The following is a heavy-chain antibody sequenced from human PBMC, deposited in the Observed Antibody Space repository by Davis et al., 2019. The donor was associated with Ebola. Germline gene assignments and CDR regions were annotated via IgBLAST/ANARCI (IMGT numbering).Heavy chain of an antibody. J-gene: IGHJ3*02. D-gene: IGHD3-22*01. Sequence: ASVKVSCKASGYTFTSYYMHWVRQAPGQGLEWMGIINPSGGSTSYAQKFQGRVTMTRDTSTSTVYMELSSLRSENTAVYYCARLSNYYYDSSGYPGAFDIWGQGTMVTVSS. CDR1: GYTFTSYY. CDR3: ARLSNYYYDSSGYPGAFDI. V-gene: IGHV1-46*03. CDR2: INPSGGST.